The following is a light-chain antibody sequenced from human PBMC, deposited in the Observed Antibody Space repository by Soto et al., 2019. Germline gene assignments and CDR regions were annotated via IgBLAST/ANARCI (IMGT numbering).Light chain of an antibody. CDR3: TSFTKINTWV. V-gene: IGLV2-14*01. Sequence: QSALTQPRSVSGSPGQSVTISCTGTSSDVGGYNYVSWYQQHPGKAPKLMIYEVTNRPSGVSNRFSGSKSGNTASLTISGLQAEDDADYYCTSFTKINTWVFGGGTKLTVL. J-gene: IGLJ3*02. CDR1: SSDVGGYNY. CDR2: EVT.